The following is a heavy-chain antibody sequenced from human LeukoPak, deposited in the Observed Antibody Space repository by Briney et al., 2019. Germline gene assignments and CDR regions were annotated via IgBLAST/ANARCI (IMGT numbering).Heavy chain of an antibody. Sequence: SETLSLTCTVSGGSISTYYWSWIRQPPGKGLEWIGYIYYSGSTNYNPSLKSRVTISLDTSKNQFSLKLSSVTAADTAVYYCVRGGRDVLHYWGQGTLVTVSS. CDR2: IYYSGST. CDR3: VRGGRDVLHY. J-gene: IGHJ4*02. D-gene: IGHD2-15*01. V-gene: IGHV4-59*08. CDR1: GGSISTYY.